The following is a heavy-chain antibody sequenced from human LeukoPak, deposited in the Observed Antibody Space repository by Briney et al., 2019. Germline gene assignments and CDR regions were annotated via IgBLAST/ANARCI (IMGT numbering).Heavy chain of an antibody. CDR2: ISSSSSYI. Sequence: GGSLRLSCAASGFTFSSSSMNWVRQAPGKGLEWVSSISSSSSYIYYADSVKGRFTISRDNAKNSLYLQMNSLRAEDTAVYYCAREGAEYSSSFFPVDYWGQGTLVTVSS. D-gene: IGHD6-6*01. CDR1: GFTFSSSS. CDR3: AREGAEYSSSFFPVDY. J-gene: IGHJ4*02. V-gene: IGHV3-21*01.